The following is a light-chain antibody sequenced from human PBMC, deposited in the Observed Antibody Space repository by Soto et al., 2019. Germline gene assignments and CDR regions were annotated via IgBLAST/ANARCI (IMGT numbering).Light chain of an antibody. J-gene: IGKJ2*01. V-gene: IGKV2-28*01. CDR3: MQNLQTPYT. Sequence: DIVMTQSPLSLPVTPGEPASISCRSSQSLLHSNGYNYLDWYLQKPGQSPQLLIYLGFNRASGVPDRFSGSGSGTDFTLEISRVEAEDLGVYYCMQNLQTPYTFGQATKLEIK. CDR1: QSLLHSNGYNY. CDR2: LGF.